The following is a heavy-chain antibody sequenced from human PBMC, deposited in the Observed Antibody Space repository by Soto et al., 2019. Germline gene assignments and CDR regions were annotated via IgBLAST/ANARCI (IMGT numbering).Heavy chain of an antibody. V-gene: IGHV1-58*01. CDR1: GFTFTSSA. CDR2: IVVGSGNT. J-gene: IGHJ4*02. D-gene: IGHD6-13*01. Sequence: GASVKVSCKASGFTFTSSAVQWVRQARGQRLEWIGWIVVGSGNTNYAQKFQERVTITRDMSTSTAYMELSSLRSEDTAVYYCAREQGTLSSWYDLKPPDYWGQGTLVTVSS. CDR3: AREQGTLSSWYDLKPPDY.